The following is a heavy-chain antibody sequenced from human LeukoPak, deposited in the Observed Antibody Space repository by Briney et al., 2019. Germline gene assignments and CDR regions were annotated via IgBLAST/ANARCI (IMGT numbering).Heavy chain of an antibody. J-gene: IGHJ4*02. V-gene: IGHV3-23*01. D-gene: IGHD3-10*01. CDR2: ISGSGGST. Sequence: GGSLRLSCAASGFNFSSYAMSWVRQAPGKGLEWVSAISGSGGSTYYADSVKGRFTISRDTSKSTLYLQMNSLRDEDTAVYYCAKYGSGTYYNGLYWGQGTLVTVSS. CDR1: GFNFSSYA. CDR3: AKYGSGTYYNGLY.